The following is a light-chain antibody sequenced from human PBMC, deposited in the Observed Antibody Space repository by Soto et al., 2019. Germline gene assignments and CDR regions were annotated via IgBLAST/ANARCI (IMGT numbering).Light chain of an antibody. CDR1: QSVSSSY. CDR2: GAS. CDR3: QQYGRSPWT. J-gene: IGKJ1*01. Sequence: EIMLTQSPGTLSLSPGERATLSCRASQSVSSSYLAWYQQKPGQAPRLLIYGASSRATGIPDRFSGSGSGTDFTLTISRLVPEDFAVYYCQQYGRSPWTFGQGTKVEIK. V-gene: IGKV3-20*01.